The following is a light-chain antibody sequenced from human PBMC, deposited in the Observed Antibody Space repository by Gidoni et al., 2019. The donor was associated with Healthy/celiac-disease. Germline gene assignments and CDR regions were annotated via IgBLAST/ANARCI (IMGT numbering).Light chain of an antibody. CDR1: QSVSSY. CDR3: QQRSNWPPWT. V-gene: IGKV3-11*01. CDR2: DAS. Sequence: EIVLTQSPATLSLSPGESATLSCRACQSVSSYLAWYQQKPGQAPRLLIYDASNRATGIPARFSGSGSGTDFTLTISSLEPEDFAVYYCQQRSNWPPWTFGQGTKVEIK. J-gene: IGKJ1*01.